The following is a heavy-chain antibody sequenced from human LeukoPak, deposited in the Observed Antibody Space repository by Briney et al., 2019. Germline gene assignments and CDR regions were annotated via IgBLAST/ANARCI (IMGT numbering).Heavy chain of an antibody. Sequence: PSETLSLTCAVSGGSISSSNWWSWVRLPPGKGLEWIGSIYHSGSTYYNPSLKSRVTISVDTSKNQFSLKLSSVTAADTAVYYSARVPGGYYYDYMDVWGKGTTVTVSS. CDR3: ARVPGGYYYDYMDV. V-gene: IGHV4-4*02. CDR1: GGSISSSNW. CDR2: IYHSGST. D-gene: IGHD3-16*01. J-gene: IGHJ6*03.